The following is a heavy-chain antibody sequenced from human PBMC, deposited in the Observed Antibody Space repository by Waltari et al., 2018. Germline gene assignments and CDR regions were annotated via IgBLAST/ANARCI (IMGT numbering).Heavy chain of an antibody. J-gene: IGHJ5*02. V-gene: IGHV4-59*01. Sequence: QVQLQESGPGLVKPSETLSLTCTVSGGSISSYYWSWIRKPPGKGLEWIGYIYYSGSTNYTPSLKSRVTISGDTSKNQFSLKLSSVTAADTAVYYCARGGGSSGWYYNWFDPWGQGTLVTVSS. CDR2: IYYSGST. CDR1: GGSISSYY. CDR3: ARGGGSSGWYYNWFDP. D-gene: IGHD6-19*01.